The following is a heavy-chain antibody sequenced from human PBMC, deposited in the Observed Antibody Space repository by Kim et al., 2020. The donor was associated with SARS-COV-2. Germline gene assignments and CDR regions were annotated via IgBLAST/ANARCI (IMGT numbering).Heavy chain of an antibody. J-gene: IGHJ4*02. V-gene: IGHV1-46*01. D-gene: IGHD3-9*01. Sequence: AQKVQVRVTMTRDTSTSTVYMALSSLRSEDTAVYSCARDLLTGYAIPFDYWGQGTLVTVSS. CDR3: ARDLLTGYAIPFDY.